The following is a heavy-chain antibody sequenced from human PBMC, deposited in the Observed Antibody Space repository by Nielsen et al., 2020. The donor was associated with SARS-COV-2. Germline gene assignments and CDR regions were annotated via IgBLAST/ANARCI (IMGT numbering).Heavy chain of an antibody. Sequence: ASVKVSCKASGYTFTSYYMHWVRQAPGQGLEWMGIINPSGGSTSYAQKLQGRVTMTTDTSTSTAYMELRSLRSDDTAVYYCARGILTSGSYYYYYGKDVWGQGTTVTVSS. D-gene: IGHD1-26*01. V-gene: IGHV1-46*01. CDR2: INPSGGST. CDR1: GYTFTSYY. CDR3: ARGILTSGSYYYYYGKDV. J-gene: IGHJ6*02.